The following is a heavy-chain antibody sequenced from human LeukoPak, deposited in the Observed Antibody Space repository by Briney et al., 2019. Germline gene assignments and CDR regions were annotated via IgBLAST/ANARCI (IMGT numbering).Heavy chain of an antibody. D-gene: IGHD1-26*01. CDR2: IYNSGRT. V-gene: IGHV4-59*01. Sequence: SGTLSLTCTVSGGSLSDYHWSWIRQPPGKGLEYIGYIYNSGRTFYNPSLKGRVTISADTSKKQFSLKLSSVTAADTAVYYCARVVGAIRDWGQGTLVTVSS. CDR3: ARVVGAIRD. CDR1: GGSLSDYH. J-gene: IGHJ4*02.